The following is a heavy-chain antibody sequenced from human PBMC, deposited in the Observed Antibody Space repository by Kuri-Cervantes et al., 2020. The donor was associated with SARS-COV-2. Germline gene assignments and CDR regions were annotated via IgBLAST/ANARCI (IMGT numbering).Heavy chain of an antibody. D-gene: IGHD6-13*01. J-gene: IGHJ4*01. CDR3: ARAPRIGQQLVRRYYFDY. CDR1: GYTFTSYD. V-gene: IGHV1-8*01. CDR2: MNPNSGNT. Sequence: ASVKVSCKASGYTFTSYDINWVRQATGQGLEWMGWMNPNSGNTGYAQKFQGRVTMTRNTSISTAYMELSSLRSEDTAVYYCARAPRIGQQLVRRYYFDYWGQGTLVTVYS.